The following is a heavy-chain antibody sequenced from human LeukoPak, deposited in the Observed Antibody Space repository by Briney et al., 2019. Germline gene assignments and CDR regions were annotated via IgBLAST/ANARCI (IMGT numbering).Heavy chain of an antibody. CDR2: IRSKSNSYAT. CDR1: GFTFSGSA. CDR3: TRGPSDYYGSGSALVDY. D-gene: IGHD3-10*01. V-gene: IGHV3-73*01. Sequence: GGSLRLSCAASGFTFSGSAMHWVRQASGRGLEWVGRIRSKSNSYATAYAASVKGRFAISREDSKNTACLQMNSLKTEDTAVYYCTRGPSDYYGSGSALVDYWGQGTLVTVSS. J-gene: IGHJ4*02.